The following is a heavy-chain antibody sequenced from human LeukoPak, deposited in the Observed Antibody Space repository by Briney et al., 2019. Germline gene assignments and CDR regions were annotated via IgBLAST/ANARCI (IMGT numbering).Heavy chain of an antibody. V-gene: IGHV3-23*01. J-gene: IGHJ6*04. CDR1: GFSFRNYA. CDR3: AKGTTDYGSGYGMDV. Sequence: GGSLRLSCAASGFSFRNYAMNWVRQAPGKGLECVSAISGISTGGGSTFYADSVKDRFTISRDNSNNMSYLQMNSLRAEDTAVYYCAKGTTDYGSGYGMDVWGKGTTVTVSS. D-gene: IGHD3-10*01. CDR2: ISGISTGGGST.